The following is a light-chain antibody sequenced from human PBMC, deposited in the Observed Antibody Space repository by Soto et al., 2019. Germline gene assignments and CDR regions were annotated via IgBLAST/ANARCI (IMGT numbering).Light chain of an antibody. CDR2: GVS. Sequence: EIVLTQSPGTLSLSPGERVTLSCRASQSVGSTYLAWYQQKPGQAPKLLIYGVSRRATGIPDRFSGSGSGTDFTLTISRLEPEDFAVYYCQQYGTSPLTFGPGTKVDI. CDR3: QQYGTSPLT. V-gene: IGKV3-20*01. J-gene: IGKJ3*01. CDR1: QSVGSTY.